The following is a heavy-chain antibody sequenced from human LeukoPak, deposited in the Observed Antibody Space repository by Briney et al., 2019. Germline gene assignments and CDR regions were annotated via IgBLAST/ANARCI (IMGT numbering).Heavy chain of an antibody. V-gene: IGHV3-30*18. J-gene: IGHJ4*02. CDR1: GFTFRSYG. CDR2: ISYDGSNI. Sequence: GGSLRLSCAASGFTFRSYGMHWVRQAPGKVLEWVAYISYDGSNIHYADTVKGRFTISRDNSRNTLYLQMNSLRAEDTALYYCAKHLPGSQWEPLDYWGQGTLVTVSS. D-gene: IGHD1-26*01. CDR3: AKHLPGSQWEPLDY.